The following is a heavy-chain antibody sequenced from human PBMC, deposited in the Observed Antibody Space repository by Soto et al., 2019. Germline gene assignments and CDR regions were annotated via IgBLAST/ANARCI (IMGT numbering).Heavy chain of an antibody. CDR2: IYPDDSDT. CDR1: GYSFTNYW. V-gene: IGHV5-51*01. J-gene: IGHJ6*02. D-gene: IGHD2-15*01. Sequence: GESLKISCKGSGYSFTNYWIGWVRQMPGKGLEWMGLIYPDDSDTRYSPSFQGQVTISADKSVSTAYLQWSSLKASDTAIYYCARSHKLLYYYPMDVWGQGTTVTVSS. CDR3: ARSHKLLYYYPMDV.